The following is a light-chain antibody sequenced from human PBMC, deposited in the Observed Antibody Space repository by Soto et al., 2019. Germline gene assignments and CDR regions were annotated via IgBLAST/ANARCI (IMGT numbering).Light chain of an antibody. Sequence: DIQMTQSPSTLSASVGDIVTITCRASQYISTWLAWHQQKPGKAPKLLIYAASSLQSGVPSRFSGSGSGTDFTLTISSLQPEDFATYYCQQSYSTPLTFGGGTKVDIK. J-gene: IGKJ4*01. CDR3: QQSYSTPLT. V-gene: IGKV1-39*01. CDR1: QYISTW. CDR2: AAS.